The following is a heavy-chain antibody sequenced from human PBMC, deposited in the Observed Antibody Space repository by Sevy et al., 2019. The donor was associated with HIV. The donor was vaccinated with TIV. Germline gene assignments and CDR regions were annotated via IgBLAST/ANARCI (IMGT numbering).Heavy chain of an antibody. CDR3: TTHSPYDSSGYYLY. J-gene: IGHJ4*02. D-gene: IGHD3-22*01. CDR1: GFTFSGSA. Sequence: GGSLRLSCAASGFTFSGSAMHWVRQASGKGLEWVGRIRSKANSSATAYAASVKGRFTISRDDSKNTAYLQMNSLKTEDTAVYYCTTHSPYDSSGYYLYWGQGTLVTVSS. V-gene: IGHV3-73*01. CDR2: IRSKANSSAT.